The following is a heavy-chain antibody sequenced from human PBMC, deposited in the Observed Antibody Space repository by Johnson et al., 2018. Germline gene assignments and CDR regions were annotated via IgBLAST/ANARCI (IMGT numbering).Heavy chain of an antibody. V-gene: IGHV3-11*01. CDR2: ISSSGSSI. J-gene: IGHJ4*02. Sequence: QVQLVQSGGGLVKPGGSLRLSCAASGFTFSDYYMSWIRQAPGKGLEWISYISSSGSSIYYADSVKGRFTISRDNARNSLYLQMNRLRAEDTAVYYCARDPMVVLADYWGQGTLVTVSS. D-gene: IGHD3-3*02. CDR1: GFTFSDYY. CDR3: ARDPMVVLADY.